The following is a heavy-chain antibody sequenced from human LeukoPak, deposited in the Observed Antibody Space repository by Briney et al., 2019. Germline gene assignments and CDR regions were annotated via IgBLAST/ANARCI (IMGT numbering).Heavy chain of an antibody. CDR3: ARWIRGTNAFDI. CDR2: VYYIGSV. J-gene: IGHJ3*02. V-gene: IGHV4-59*08. D-gene: IGHD2-2*03. Sequence: SETLSLTCLVSGGSISNYYWSWIRQPPGKGLEWIGYVYYIGSVNYNPSLKSRITISVDTSKNQFSLKLTSVTAADTAVYYCARWIRGTNAFDIWGQGTLVTVSS. CDR1: GGSISNYY.